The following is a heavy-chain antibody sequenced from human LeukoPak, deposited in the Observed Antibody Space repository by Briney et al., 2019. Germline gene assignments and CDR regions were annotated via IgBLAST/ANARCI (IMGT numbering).Heavy chain of an antibody. CDR1: GFTFSSYG. Sequence: PGGSLRLSCAASGFTFSSYGMHWVRQAPGKGLEWVAFIRYDGSNKYYADSVKGRFTISRDNSNNTLYLQMNSLRAEDTAIYYCAKGLERESRLDNWGQGTLVIVSS. CDR3: AKGLERESRLDN. J-gene: IGHJ4*02. CDR2: IRYDGSNK. V-gene: IGHV3-30*02. D-gene: IGHD1-1*01.